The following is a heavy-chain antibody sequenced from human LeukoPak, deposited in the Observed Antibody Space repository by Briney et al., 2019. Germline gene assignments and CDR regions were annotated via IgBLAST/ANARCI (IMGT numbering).Heavy chain of an antibody. CDR2: INHSGST. J-gene: IGHJ6*02. CDR3: ARDQAYYFGSETSTLDV. D-gene: IGHD3-10*01. V-gene: IGHV4-34*01. Sequence: SETLSLTCAVYGGSFSGYYWSWIRQPPGKGLEWIGEINHSGSTNYNPSLKSRVTISVDTSKNQFSLKLSSVTAADTAVYYCARDQAYYFGSETSTLDVWGQGTAVTVSS. CDR1: GGSFSGYY.